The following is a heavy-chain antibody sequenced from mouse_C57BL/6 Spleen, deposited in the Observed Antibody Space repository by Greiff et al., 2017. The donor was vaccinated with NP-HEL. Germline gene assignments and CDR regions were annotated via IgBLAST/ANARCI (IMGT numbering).Heavy chain of an antibody. J-gene: IGHJ2*01. CDR3: ARIYSHFDY. CDR1: GFTFSDYG. D-gene: IGHD2-12*01. V-gene: IGHV5-17*01. CDR2: ISSGSSTI. Sequence: EVQLVESGGGLVKPGGSLKLSCAASGFTFSDYGMHWVRQAPEKGLEWVAYISSGSSTIYYADTVTGRFTISRDNSKNTLFLQMTSLRSEDTAMYYCARIYSHFDYWGQGTTLTVSS.